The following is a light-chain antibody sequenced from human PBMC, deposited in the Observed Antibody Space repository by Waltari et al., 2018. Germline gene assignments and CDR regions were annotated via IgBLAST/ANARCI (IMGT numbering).Light chain of an antibody. J-gene: IGKJ1*01. Sequence: EIVMTQSPATLSVSPGERATLSCRASQSVSSNLAWYQQKPGQAPRLLIYGASTRATGIPARFSGSGSGTEFTLTISSLQSEDFALYYCQQYYNWPPTFSQGTKVEIK. CDR3: QQYYNWPPT. V-gene: IGKV3-15*01. CDR1: QSVSSN. CDR2: GAS.